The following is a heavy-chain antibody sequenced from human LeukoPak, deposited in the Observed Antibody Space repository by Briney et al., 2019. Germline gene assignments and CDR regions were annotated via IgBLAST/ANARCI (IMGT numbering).Heavy chain of an antibody. J-gene: IGHJ4*02. CDR1: GFIFSNYA. CDR2: VSHDGRNQ. CDR3: VRDPSARVTIDF. Sequence: PGRSLRLSCAASGFIFSNYAMHWVRQAPGKGLEWVALVSHDGRNQYYAESVKGRFTISRDSSKNTMSLQMNSLRAGDSAMYYCVRDPSARVTIDFWGQGTLVTVSS. V-gene: IGHV3-30*04. D-gene: IGHD5-24*01.